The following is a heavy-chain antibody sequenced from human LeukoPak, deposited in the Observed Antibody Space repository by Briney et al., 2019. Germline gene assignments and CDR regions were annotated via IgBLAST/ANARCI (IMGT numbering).Heavy chain of an antibody. Sequence: GASVTVSCKASGYIFTNYHMHWVRQAPGQGLEWMGVINPSGGGTTYAQNFQGTVTMTRDMSTTTVYMELSSLRSEDTAVYYCARDPSESGYSDYDDYWGQGALVTVSS. V-gene: IGHV1-46*01. CDR1: GYIFTNYH. J-gene: IGHJ4*02. D-gene: IGHD5-12*01. CDR3: ARDPSESGYSDYDDY. CDR2: INPSGGGT.